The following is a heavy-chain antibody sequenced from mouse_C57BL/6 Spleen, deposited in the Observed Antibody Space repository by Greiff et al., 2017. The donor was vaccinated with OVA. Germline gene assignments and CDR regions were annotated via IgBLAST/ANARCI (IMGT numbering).Heavy chain of an antibody. D-gene: IGHD4-1*01. Sequence: EVKLQESGPGLVKPSQSLSLTCSVTGYSITSGYYWNWIRQFPGNKLEWMGYISYDGSNNYNPSLKNLISITRDTSKNQFFLKLNSVTTEDTATYYCANWDFDYWGQGTTLTVSS. V-gene: IGHV3-6*01. CDR1: GYSITSGYY. J-gene: IGHJ2*01. CDR3: ANWDFDY. CDR2: ISYDGSN.